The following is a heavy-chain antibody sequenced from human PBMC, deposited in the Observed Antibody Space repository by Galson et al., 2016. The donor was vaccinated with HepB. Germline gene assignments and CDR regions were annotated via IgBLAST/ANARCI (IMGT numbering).Heavy chain of an antibody. CDR1: GYTFTTNG. Sequence: SVKVSCKASGYTFTTNGISWVRQAPGQELEWMGWISAHNGDTNSPQKLQGRVTLTTDTSTRTAYMELRSLKSDDTAVYYCARDRDRSLDYWGQGTLVTVSS. CDR2: ISAHNGDT. J-gene: IGHJ4*02. V-gene: IGHV1-18*04. D-gene: IGHD5-24*01. CDR3: ARDRDRSLDY.